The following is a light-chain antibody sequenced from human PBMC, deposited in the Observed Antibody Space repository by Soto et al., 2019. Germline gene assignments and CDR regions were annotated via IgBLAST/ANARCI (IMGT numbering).Light chain of an antibody. CDR1: QSIANN. CDR3: QQYYDRPPIT. CDR2: GAF. V-gene: IGKV3-15*01. J-gene: IGKJ5*01. Sequence: DIVMTQSPVTLSVSPGERATLSCRASQSIANNLAWYQQKPGQAPRLLIHGAFTRATGVPARFSGGGSGTEFTLTISSLQSEDFAVYYCQQYYDRPPITFGQGTRLEIK.